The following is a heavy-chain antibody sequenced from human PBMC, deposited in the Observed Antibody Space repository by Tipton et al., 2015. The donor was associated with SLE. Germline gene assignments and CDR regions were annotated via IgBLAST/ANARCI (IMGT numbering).Heavy chain of an antibody. CDR1: GGSISSYY. J-gene: IGHJ5*02. CDR2: IYYSGST. V-gene: IGHV4-59*01. D-gene: IGHD6-13*01. Sequence: LRLSCTVSGGSISSYYWSWIRQPPGKGLEWIGDIYYSGSTNYNTSLKSRVTISVDTSKNQFSLKLSSVTAADAAVYYCAREGSSSSPGLVDPWGQGTLVTVSS. CDR3: AREGSSSSPGLVDP.